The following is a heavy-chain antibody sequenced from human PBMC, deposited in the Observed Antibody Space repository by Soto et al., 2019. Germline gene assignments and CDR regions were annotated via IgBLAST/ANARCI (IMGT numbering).Heavy chain of an antibody. CDR2: ISHDGSDK. Sequence: CVSKTRGKCLEWVAVISHDGSDKFYADSVKARFTISRDNSKNTLYLQMSGLRAEDTAVYYCAKSPYFFCSSANCYKYCLGYWSQGILGT. V-gene: IGHV3-30*18. CDR3: AKSPYFFCSSANCYKYCLGY. D-gene: IGHD2-2*02. J-gene: IGHJ4*02.